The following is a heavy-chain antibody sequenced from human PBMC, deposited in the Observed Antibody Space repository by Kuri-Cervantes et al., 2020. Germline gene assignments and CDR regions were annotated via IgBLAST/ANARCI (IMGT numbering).Heavy chain of an antibody. Sequence: SGRVSWKASGYAFTNYAISWVRQAPGQGLEWMGGISPIFGTTIYARNFQGRVTLTTDESTITAYMELSSLRSEDTAVYYCARTERIHTTYHYMDVWGKGTTVTVSS. V-gene: IGHV1-69*05. CDR2: ISPIFGTT. D-gene: IGHD5-18*01. CDR1: GYAFTNYA. CDR3: ARTERIHTTYHYMDV. J-gene: IGHJ6*03.